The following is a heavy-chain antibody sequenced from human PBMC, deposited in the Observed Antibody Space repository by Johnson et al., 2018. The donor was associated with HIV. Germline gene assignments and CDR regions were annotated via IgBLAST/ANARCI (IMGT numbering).Heavy chain of an antibody. D-gene: IGHD5-18*01. CDR1: GFTFSSYA. V-gene: IGHV3-30-3*01. J-gene: IGHJ3*02. CDR3: AREDTAVVIKRAFDI. CDR2: ISYDGSNK. Sequence: QVYLVESGGGVVQPGRSLRLSCGASGFTFSSYAMHWVRQAPGKGLEWVAVISYDGSNKYYADSVKGRFTSSRDNAKNSLYLQMNSLRAEDTAVYYCAREDTAVVIKRAFDIWGQGTMVTVSS.